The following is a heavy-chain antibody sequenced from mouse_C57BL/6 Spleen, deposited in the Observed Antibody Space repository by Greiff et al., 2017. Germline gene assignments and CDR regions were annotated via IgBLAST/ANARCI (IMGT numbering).Heavy chain of an antibody. Sequence: EVNVVESGGDLVKPGGSLKLSCAASGFTFSSYGMSWVRQTPDKRLEWVATISSGGSYTYYPDSVKGRFTISRDNAKNTLYLQMSSLKSEDTAMYYCARPQDSSGYAMDYWGQGTSVTVSS. D-gene: IGHD3-2*02. CDR1: GFTFSSYG. V-gene: IGHV5-6*01. CDR2: ISSGGSYT. CDR3: ARPQDSSGYAMDY. J-gene: IGHJ4*01.